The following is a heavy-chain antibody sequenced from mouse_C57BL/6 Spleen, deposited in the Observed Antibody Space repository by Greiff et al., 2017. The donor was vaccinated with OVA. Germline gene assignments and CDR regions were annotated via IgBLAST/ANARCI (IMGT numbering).Heavy chain of an antibody. CDR2: IDPSDSST. CDR1: GYTFTSYW. V-gene: IGHV1-59*01. Sequence: QVQLQQPGAELVRPGTSVKLSCKASGYTFTSYWMHWVKQRPGQGLEWIGVIDPSDSSTNYNQKFKGKATLTVDTSSSTAYMQLSSLTSEDSAVYYCARWIYYDYDEDDWGQGTTLTVSA. CDR3: ARWIYYDYDEDD. J-gene: IGHJ2*01. D-gene: IGHD2-4*01.